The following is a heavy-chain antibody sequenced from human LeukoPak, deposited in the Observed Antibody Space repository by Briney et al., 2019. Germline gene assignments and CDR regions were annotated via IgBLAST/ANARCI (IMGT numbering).Heavy chain of an antibody. V-gene: IGHV4-31*03. D-gene: IGHD3-10*01. J-gene: IGHJ4*02. CDR3: ARGDHYYGSGSYSYYFDY. CDR1: GGSISSGGYY. Sequence: SETLSLTCTVSGGSISSGGYYWSWLRQHPGKGLEWIGYIYYSGSTYYNPSLKSRVTISVDTSKNQFSLKLSSVTAADTAVYYCARGDHYYGSGSYSYYFDYWGQGTLVTVSS. CDR2: IYYSGST.